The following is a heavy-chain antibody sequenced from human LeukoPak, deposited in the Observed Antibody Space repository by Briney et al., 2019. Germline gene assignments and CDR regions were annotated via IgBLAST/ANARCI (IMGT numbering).Heavy chain of an antibody. V-gene: IGHV3-23*01. D-gene: IGHD1-26*01. CDR2: ISGSGDST. CDR1: GFTFSSYA. CDR3: AKLSGSYYLPLDY. J-gene: IGHJ4*02. Sequence: GGSLRLSCAASGFTFSSYAMSWVRQAPGKGLEWVSVISGSGDSTYYADSVKGRFTISRDNSKNTLNLQMNSPRVGDTAVYYCAKLSGSYYLPLDYWGQGTLVTVSS.